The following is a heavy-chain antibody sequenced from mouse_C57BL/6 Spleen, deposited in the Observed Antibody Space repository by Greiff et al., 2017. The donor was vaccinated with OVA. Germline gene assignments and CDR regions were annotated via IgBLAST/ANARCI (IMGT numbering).Heavy chain of an antibody. Sequence: QVQLQQPGAELVMPGASVKLSCKASGYTFTSYWMHWVKQRPGQGLEWIGEIDPSDSYTNYNQKFKGKSTLTVDKSSSTAYMQLSSLTSEDSAVYYCAREGYLDYWGQGTTLTVSP. J-gene: IGHJ2*01. CDR1: GYTFTSYW. CDR3: AREGYLDY. V-gene: IGHV1-69*01. CDR2: IDPSDSYT.